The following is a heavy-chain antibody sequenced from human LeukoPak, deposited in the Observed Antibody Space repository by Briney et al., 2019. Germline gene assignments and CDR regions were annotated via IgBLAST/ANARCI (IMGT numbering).Heavy chain of an antibody. CDR1: GGSISSGDYY. CDR3: ARGGGIYYDFWTGHTQNWFDP. J-gene: IGHJ5*02. CDR2: IYYSGST. V-gene: IGHV4-30-4*02. Sequence: SETLSLTCTVSGGSISSGDYYWSWIRQPPGKGLEWIGYIYYSGSTYYNPSLKSRVTISVDTSKNQFSLKLSSVTAADTAVYYCARGGGIYYDFWTGHTQNWFDPWGQGTLVTVSS. D-gene: IGHD3-3*01.